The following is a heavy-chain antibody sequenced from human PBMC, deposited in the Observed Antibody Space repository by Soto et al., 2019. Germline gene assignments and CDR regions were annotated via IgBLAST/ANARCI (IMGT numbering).Heavy chain of an antibody. CDR1: GYTFTSYD. CDR3: ARANYDYVWGSYRTLDY. CDR2: MNPNSGNT. D-gene: IGHD3-16*02. J-gene: IGHJ4*02. V-gene: IGHV1-8*01. Sequence: GASVKVSCKASGYTFTSYDINWVRQATGQGLEWMGWMNPNSGNTGYAQKFQGRVTMTRNTSISTAYMELSSLRSEGTAVYYCARANYDYVWGSYRTLDYWGQGTLVTVSS.